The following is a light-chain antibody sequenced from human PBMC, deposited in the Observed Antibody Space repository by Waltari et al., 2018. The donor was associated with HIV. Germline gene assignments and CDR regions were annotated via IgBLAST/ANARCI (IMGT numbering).Light chain of an antibody. CDR3: CSYAGSNTYL. J-gene: IGLJ1*01. CDR1: SSDVGSYNY. Sequence: QSPLTQPASVSGFPGQSITISCTGSSSDVGSYNYVSWYQQHPGKAPKLLIYDVSKRPSGVSNRFSGSKSGNTASLTISGLQAEDEADYYCCSYAGSNTYLFGTGTEVTVL. CDR2: DVS. V-gene: IGLV2-23*02.